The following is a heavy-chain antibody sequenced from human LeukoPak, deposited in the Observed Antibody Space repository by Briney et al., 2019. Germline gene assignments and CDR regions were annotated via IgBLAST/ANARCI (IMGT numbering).Heavy chain of an antibody. Sequence: GGSLRLSCAASGFTFSSSSMNWVRQAPGKGLEWVSYISSSSSTIYYADSVKGRFTISRDNAKNSLYLQMNSLRAEDTAVYYCARDSGSYSGDYWGQGTLVTGSS. CDR3: ARDSGSYSGDY. CDR2: ISSSSSTI. CDR1: GFTFSSSS. J-gene: IGHJ4*02. V-gene: IGHV3-48*01. D-gene: IGHD1-26*01.